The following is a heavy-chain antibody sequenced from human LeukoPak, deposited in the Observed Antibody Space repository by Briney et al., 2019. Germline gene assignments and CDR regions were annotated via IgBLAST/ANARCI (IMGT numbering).Heavy chain of an antibody. Sequence: SQTLSLTCAVSGGSISSGSYSWSWIRQPPGRGLEWVGFIYHSGNTYYNPSLKSRVTISVDRSKNQFSLELSSVTAADTAVYYCARVQDVDTAMAPYFDYWGQGTLVTVSS. CDR3: ARVQDVDTAMAPYFDY. J-gene: IGHJ4*02. CDR2: IYHSGNT. CDR1: GGSISSGSYS. V-gene: IGHV4-30-2*01. D-gene: IGHD5-18*01.